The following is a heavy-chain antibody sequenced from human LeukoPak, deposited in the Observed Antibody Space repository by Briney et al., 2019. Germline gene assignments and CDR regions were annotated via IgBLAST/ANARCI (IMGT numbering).Heavy chain of an antibody. CDR3: VNQISGWVY. J-gene: IGHJ4*02. V-gene: IGHV3-64D*06. Sequence: GGSLRLSCSASGLTFSSLPMHWVRQAPGKGLEYVSGSSSNGGSTYYADSVKGRFTISRDNSKNTLYLQMSSLRPEDTAVYYCVNQISGWVYWGQGTLVTVSS. D-gene: IGHD6-19*01. CDR2: SSSNGGST. CDR1: GLTFSSLP.